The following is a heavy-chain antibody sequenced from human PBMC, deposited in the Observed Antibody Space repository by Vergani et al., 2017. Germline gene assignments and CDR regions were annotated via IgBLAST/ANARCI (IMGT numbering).Heavy chain of an antibody. CDR1: GFTFTAHG. D-gene: IGHD6-19*01. CDR3: AKVGRSEVAGTFGAFDI. V-gene: IGHV3-23*01. CDR2: ISGQNFRT. Sequence: EVQLLESGGVSAQPGESLRLSCVASGFTFTAHGLNWVRQAPGKGLEWVSGISGQNFRTHYADSVKGRFTISRDISKNTLFLHMKSLRPEDTAVYYCAKVGRSEVAGTFGAFDIWGQGTMVTVSS. J-gene: IGHJ3*02.